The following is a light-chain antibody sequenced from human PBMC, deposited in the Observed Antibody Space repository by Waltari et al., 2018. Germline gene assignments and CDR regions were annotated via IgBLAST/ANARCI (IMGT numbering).Light chain of an antibody. CDR3: QQYDRVPYT. Sequence: DIQMTQSPSSLSASLGDRISITCQASQDIRASLNWYQQRPGQAPKLLIYDVSSLESGVQSRFSGSGSGTHFTFTISSLQPDDIATYYCQQYDRVPYTFGQGTKLDI. V-gene: IGKV1-33*01. J-gene: IGKJ2*01. CDR2: DVS. CDR1: QDIRAS.